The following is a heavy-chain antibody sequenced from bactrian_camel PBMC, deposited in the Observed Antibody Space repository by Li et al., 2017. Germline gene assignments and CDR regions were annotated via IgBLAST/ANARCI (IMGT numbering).Heavy chain of an antibody. CDR1: GFAFREHW. Sequence: HVQLVESGGGLVQPGGSLRLSCEASGFAFREHWMYWVRQAPGKGLEWVSTISTGGDRQYYGESVKGRFTVSRDVDGSTVYLQMNSLNSEDTAVYFCVSLGWNHDGRVWGQGTQVTVS. CDR3: VSLGWNHDGRV. D-gene: IGHD5*01. J-gene: IGHJ4*01. CDR2: ISTGGDRQ. V-gene: IGHV3S1*01.